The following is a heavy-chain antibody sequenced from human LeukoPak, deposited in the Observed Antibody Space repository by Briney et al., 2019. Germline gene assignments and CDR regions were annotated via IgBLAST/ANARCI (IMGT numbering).Heavy chain of an antibody. CDR3: ARGGYNPFDY. V-gene: IGHV4-4*09. CDR1: GGSIRNYY. D-gene: IGHD5-24*01. J-gene: IGHJ4*02. Sequence: SETLSLTCTVSGGSIRNYYWSWIRQPPGKGLEYIGYIYSSGNTDYNPSLKSRVTISVDTSKNQSSLKLSSVTAADTAVYYCARGGYNPFDYWGQGTLVTVSS. CDR2: IYSSGNT.